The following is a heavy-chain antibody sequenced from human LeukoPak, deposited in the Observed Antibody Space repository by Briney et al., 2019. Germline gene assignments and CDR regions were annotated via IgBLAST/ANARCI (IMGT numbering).Heavy chain of an antibody. D-gene: IGHD3-22*01. CDR2: IIPIFGTA. V-gene: IGHV1-69*06. Sequence: SVTVSCKASGGTFNTYAITWVRQAPGQGLEWMGGIIPIFGTANYAQKFQGRVTITADKSTSTAYMELSSLRSEDTAVYYCARGANAYDSSGYSAYWGQGTLLTVSS. J-gene: IGHJ4*02. CDR1: GGTFNTYA. CDR3: ARGANAYDSSGYSAY.